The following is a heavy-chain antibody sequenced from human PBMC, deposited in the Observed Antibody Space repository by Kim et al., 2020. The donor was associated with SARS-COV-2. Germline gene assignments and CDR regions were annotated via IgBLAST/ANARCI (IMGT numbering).Heavy chain of an antibody. CDR3: ARDLVTMVRGVMFAFDI. Sequence: GGSLRLSCAASGFTFSSYSMNWVRQAPGKGLEWVSYISSSSTIYYADSVKGRFTISRDNAKNSLYLQMNSLRDEDTAVYYCARDLVTMVRGVMFAFDIWGQGTMVTVSS. D-gene: IGHD3-10*01. CDR2: ISSSSTI. CDR1: GFTFSSYS. V-gene: IGHV3-48*02. J-gene: IGHJ3*02.